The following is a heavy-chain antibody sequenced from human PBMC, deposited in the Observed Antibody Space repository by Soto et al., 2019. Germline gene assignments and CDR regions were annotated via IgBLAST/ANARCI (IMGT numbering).Heavy chain of an antibody. J-gene: IGHJ4*02. CDR2: ISSSSSTI. CDR1: GFPFSSYS. Sequence: GGPMRLSCAASGFPFSSYSMNWVRQAPGKGLEWVSYISSSSSTIYYADSVKGRFTISRDNAKNSLYLQMNSLRDEDTAVYYCARSPVVAATPIYWGQGALVTVSS. CDR3: ARSPVVAATPIY. D-gene: IGHD2-15*01. V-gene: IGHV3-48*02.